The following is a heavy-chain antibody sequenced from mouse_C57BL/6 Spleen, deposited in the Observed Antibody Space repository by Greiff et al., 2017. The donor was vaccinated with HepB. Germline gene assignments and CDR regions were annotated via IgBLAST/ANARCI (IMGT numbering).Heavy chain of an antibody. D-gene: IGHD4-1*01. J-gene: IGHJ2*01. CDR2: IYPGDGDT. CDR3: AREGANWDSYFDY. CDR1: GYAFSSSW. V-gene: IGHV1-82*01. Sequence: VQLQQSGPELVKPGASVKISCKASGYAFSSSWMNWVKQRPGKGLEWIGRIYPGDGDTNYNGTFKGKATLTADKSSSTAYMQLSSLTSEDSAVYFCAREGANWDSYFDYWGQGTTLTVSS.